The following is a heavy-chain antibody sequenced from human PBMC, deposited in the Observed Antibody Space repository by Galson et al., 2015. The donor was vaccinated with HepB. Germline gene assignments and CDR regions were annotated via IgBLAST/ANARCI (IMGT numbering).Heavy chain of an antibody. CDR3: ARSSTGARGRFDP. CDR2: IFTSGYT. V-gene: IGHV4-4*07. J-gene: IGHJ5*02. D-gene: IGHD7-27*01. CDR1: GGSISSYY. Sequence: LSLTCTVSGGSISSYYWSWIRQPAGKGLEWIGRIFTSGYTNYNPSLKSRVTMSLDTSKNQFSLNLSSATAADTAVYYCARSSTGARGRFDPWGQGTLVAVSS.